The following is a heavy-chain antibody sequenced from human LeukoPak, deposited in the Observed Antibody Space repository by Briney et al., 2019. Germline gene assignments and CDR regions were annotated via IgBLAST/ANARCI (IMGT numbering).Heavy chain of an antibody. Sequence: ASVKVSCKASGYTFTSYGISWVRQAPGQGLEWMGWISAYNGNTNYAQKLQGRVTMTTDTSTSTAYMELRSLRSDDMAVYYCARVKITIFGVVIPQYTDYWGQGTLVTVSS. CDR3: ARVKITIFGVVIPQYTDY. CDR2: ISAYNGNT. D-gene: IGHD3-3*01. CDR1: GYTFTSYG. V-gene: IGHV1-18*03. J-gene: IGHJ4*02.